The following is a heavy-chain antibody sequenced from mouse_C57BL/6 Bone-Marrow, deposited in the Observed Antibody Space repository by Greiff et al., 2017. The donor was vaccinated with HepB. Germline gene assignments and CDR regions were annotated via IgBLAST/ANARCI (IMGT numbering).Heavy chain of an antibody. V-gene: IGHV1-15*01. CDR2: IDPEAGGT. Sequence: VQLVESGAELVRPGASVTLSCKASGYTFTDYEMHWVKQTPVHGLEWIGAIDPEAGGTAYNQKFKGKAILTADKSSSTAYMELRSLTSEDSAVYYCARSWDGYAMDYWGQGTSVTVSS. CDR1: GYTFTDYE. J-gene: IGHJ4*01. CDR3: ARSWDGYAMDY. D-gene: IGHD4-1*01.